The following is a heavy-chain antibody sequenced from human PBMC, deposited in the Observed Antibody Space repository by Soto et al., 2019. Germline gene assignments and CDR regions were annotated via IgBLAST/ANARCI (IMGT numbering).Heavy chain of an antibody. CDR2: INSDGSST. Sequence: GGSLRLSCAASGFTFSSYWMHWVRQAPGKGLVWVSRINSDGSSTSYADSVKGRFTISRDNAKNTLYLQMNSLRAEDTAVYYCATLTTVTPPEGYYGMDVWGQGTTVTVSS. V-gene: IGHV3-74*01. CDR1: GFTFSSYW. CDR3: ATLTTVTPPEGYYGMDV. D-gene: IGHD4-17*01. J-gene: IGHJ6*02.